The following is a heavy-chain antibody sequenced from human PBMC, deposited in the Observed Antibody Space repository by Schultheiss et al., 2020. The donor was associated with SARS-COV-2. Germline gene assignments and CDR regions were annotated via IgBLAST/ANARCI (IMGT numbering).Heavy chain of an antibody. Sequence: SETLSLTCTVSGGSIRSNCWSWIRQHPGKGLEWIGYIYYSGSTNYNPSLKSRVTISVDTSKNQFSLKLSSVTAADTAVYYCARLGAQNWFDPWGQGTLVTVSS. V-gene: IGHV4-59*08. CDR3: ARLGAQNWFDP. CDR1: GGSIRSNC. CDR2: IYYSGST. D-gene: IGHD3-16*01. J-gene: IGHJ5*02.